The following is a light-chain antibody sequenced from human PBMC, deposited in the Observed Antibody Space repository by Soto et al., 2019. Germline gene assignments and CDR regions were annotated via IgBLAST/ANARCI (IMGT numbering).Light chain of an antibody. V-gene: IGKV3-20*01. Sequence: EIVLTQSPGALSLSPGERATLSCGASQSVSSGYLAWYQQKPGQAPRLLIYGASTRATGIPDRFSGSGSGTDYTLTLSRLEPEDFSVYYCQQYGSSPRTFGQGTKVDIK. CDR1: QSVSSGY. CDR2: GAS. CDR3: QQYGSSPRT. J-gene: IGKJ1*01.